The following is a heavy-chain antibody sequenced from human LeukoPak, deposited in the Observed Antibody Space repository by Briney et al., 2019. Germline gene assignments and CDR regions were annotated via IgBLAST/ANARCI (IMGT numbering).Heavy chain of an antibody. CDR1: GFTFSSYA. D-gene: IGHD3-9*01. Sequence: GGSLRLSCAASGFTFSSYAMSWVRQAPGSGLEWVSAISGTSGKTYFADSVKGRFTVSRDNSKNTLFVQMNSLRAEDTAVYYCAKGLTSEYYPYFDNWGQGTLVTVSS. CDR3: AKGLTSEYYPYFDN. J-gene: IGHJ4*02. CDR2: ISGTSGKT. V-gene: IGHV3-23*01.